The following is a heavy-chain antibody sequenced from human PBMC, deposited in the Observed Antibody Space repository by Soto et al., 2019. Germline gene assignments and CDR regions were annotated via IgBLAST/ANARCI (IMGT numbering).Heavy chain of an antibody. CDR2: IYYSGST. Sequence: SETLSLTCTVSGGSISSYYWSWIRQPPGKGLEWIGYIYYSGSTNYNPSLKSRVTISVDTSKNQFSLKLSSVTAADTAVYSCARVRGYSYGYGLFDYWGQGTLVTVSS. CDR1: GGSISSYY. V-gene: IGHV4-59*01. J-gene: IGHJ4*02. D-gene: IGHD5-18*01. CDR3: ARVRGYSYGYGLFDY.